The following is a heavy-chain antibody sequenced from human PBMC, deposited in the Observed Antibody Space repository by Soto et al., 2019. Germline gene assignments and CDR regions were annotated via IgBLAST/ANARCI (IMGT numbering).Heavy chain of an antibody. CDR2: INPNSGAT. CDR1: GYTFTGYF. V-gene: IGHV1-2*02. CDR3: ARGGGTILAPLT. J-gene: IGHJ5*02. Sequence: ASVKVSCKASGYTFTGYFIHWVRQAPRQGLEWVGYINPNSGATKYAPRFQGRVTMTSDTSIRTAYMDLSNLRSDDTAVYYCARGGGTILAPLTWGPGTLVTVSS. D-gene: IGHD3-3*01.